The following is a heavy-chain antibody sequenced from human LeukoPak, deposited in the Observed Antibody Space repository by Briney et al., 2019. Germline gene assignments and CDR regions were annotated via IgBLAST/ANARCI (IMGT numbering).Heavy chain of an antibody. V-gene: IGHV4-30-2*01. Sequence: SKTLSLTCTVAGGSISSGGYYWSWIRQPPGKGLEWIGYIYHSGSTYYNPSLKSRVTISVDRSKNQFSLKLSSVTAADTAVYYCARSTYSYNWFDPWGQGTLVTVSS. J-gene: IGHJ5*02. CDR2: IYHSGST. CDR1: GGSISSGGYY. CDR3: ARSTYSYNWFDP. D-gene: IGHD2-21*01.